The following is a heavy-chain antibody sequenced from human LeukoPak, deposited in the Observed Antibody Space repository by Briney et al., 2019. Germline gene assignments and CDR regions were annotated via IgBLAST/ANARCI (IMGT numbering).Heavy chain of an antibody. CDR3: ARVDGDYVGFDY. CDR1: GYTFTCYY. CDR2: INPNSGGT. Sequence: ASVKVSCKASGYTFTCYYMHWVRQAPGQGGEWRGWINPNSGGTNYAQKFQGRVTINRDTANRTDYMELSRLRSDDTAVYYCARVDGDYVGFDYWGQGTLVTVSS. D-gene: IGHD4-17*01. V-gene: IGHV1-2*02. J-gene: IGHJ4*02.